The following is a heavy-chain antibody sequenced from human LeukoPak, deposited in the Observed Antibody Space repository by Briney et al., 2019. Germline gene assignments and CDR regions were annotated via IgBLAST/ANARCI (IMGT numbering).Heavy chain of an antibody. CDR3: ARGYCSGGSCYSFDY. CDR1: GGSFIGYY. V-gene: IGHV4-4*07. Sequence: KTSETLSLTCSVSGGSFIGYYWSWIRQPAGKGLEWSGRIYTSRNTNYNPSLKSRVTMSVDTSKNQFSLKLSSVTAADTAVYYCARGYCSGGSCYSFDYWGQGTLVTVSS. D-gene: IGHD2-15*01. J-gene: IGHJ4*02. CDR2: IYTSRNT.